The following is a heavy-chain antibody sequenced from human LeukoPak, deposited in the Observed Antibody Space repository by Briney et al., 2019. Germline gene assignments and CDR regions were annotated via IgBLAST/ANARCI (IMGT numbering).Heavy chain of an antibody. CDR1: GFTFSDYY. V-gene: IGHV3-73*01. CDR2: IRSKANSYAT. Sequence: PGGSLRPSCAASGFTFSDYYMSWIRQAPGKGLEWVGRIRSKANSYATGYAASVKGRFTISRDDSKNTAYLQMNSLKTEDTAVYYCTRRADYGDTTFDYWGQGTLVTVSS. CDR3: TRRADYGDTTFDY. J-gene: IGHJ4*02. D-gene: IGHD4-17*01.